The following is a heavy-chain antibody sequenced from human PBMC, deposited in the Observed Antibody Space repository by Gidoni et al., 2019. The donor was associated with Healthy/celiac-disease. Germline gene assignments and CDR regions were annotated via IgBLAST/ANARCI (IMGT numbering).Heavy chain of an antibody. Sequence: QVQLVQSGAEVKKPGASVKVSCKASGYTFTGYYMHWVRQAPGQGLEWMGWINPNSGGTNYAQKFQGRVTMTRDTSISTAYMELSRLRSDDTAVYYCARAMDDSALCCGGMDVWGQGTTVTVSS. D-gene: IGHD3-10*02. V-gene: IGHV1-2*02. CDR2: INPNSGGT. J-gene: IGHJ6*02. CDR1: GYTFTGYY. CDR3: ARAMDDSALCCGGMDV.